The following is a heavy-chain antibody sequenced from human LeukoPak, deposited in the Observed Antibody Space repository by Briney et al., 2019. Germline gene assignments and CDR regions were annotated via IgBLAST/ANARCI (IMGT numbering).Heavy chain of an antibody. V-gene: IGHV3-23*01. CDR2: IFPSGGEI. CDR1: GFTFSTFA. CDR3: ARDGSYFGQYYFDY. Sequence: PGGSLRLSCEASGFTFSTFAMIWVRQPPGKGLEWVSSIFPSGGEIHYADSVRGRFTISRDNSKSTLSLQMNSLRAEDTAVYYCARDGSYFGQYYFDYWGQGTLVTVSS. D-gene: IGHD1-26*01. J-gene: IGHJ4*02.